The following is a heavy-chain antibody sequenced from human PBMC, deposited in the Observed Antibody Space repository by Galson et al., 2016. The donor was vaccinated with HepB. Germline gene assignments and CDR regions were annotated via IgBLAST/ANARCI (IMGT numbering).Heavy chain of an antibody. CDR1: GFNFKNYG. V-gene: IGHV3-30*03. J-gene: IGHJ6*02. CDR2: IFHDGSEL. CDR3: ARANYYAMDV. Sequence: SLRLSCAGSGFNFKNYGMHWVRQAPGKGLEWVAVIFHDGSELYYADSVKGRFTISRDNSKNTMYLQMDSLRAEDTAVYYCARANYYAMDVWGQGTTVTVSS.